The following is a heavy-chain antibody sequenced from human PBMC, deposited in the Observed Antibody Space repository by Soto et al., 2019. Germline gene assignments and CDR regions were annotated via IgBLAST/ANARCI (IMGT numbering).Heavy chain of an antibody. CDR1: GFTFDDYA. D-gene: IGHD6-6*01. J-gene: IGHJ6*03. V-gene: IGHV3-9*01. CDR2: ISWNSGSI. CDR3: AKDGIVAPLDYYYYYMDV. Sequence: EVQLVESGGGLVQPGRSLRLSCAASGFTFDDYAMHWVRQAPGKGLEWVSGISWNSGSIGYADSVKGRFTISRDNAKNSLYLQMNSLRAEDTALYYCAKDGIVAPLDYYYYYMDVWGKGTTVTVSS.